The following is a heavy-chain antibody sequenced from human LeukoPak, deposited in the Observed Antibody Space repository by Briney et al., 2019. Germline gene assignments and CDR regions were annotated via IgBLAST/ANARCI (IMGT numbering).Heavy chain of an antibody. D-gene: IGHD2-8*02. CDR2: IYYSGST. J-gene: IGHJ3*01. CDR1: GGSIGSSGYS. CDR3: ASPYWSAEAFDF. V-gene: IGHV4-39*01. Sequence: SETLSLTCTVSGGSIGSSGYSWDWIRQPPGKGLEWIGSIYYSGSTYYNPSLKSRVTISVDTSKNQFSLKLSSVTAADTAVYYCASPYWSAEAFDFWGQGTMVSVSA.